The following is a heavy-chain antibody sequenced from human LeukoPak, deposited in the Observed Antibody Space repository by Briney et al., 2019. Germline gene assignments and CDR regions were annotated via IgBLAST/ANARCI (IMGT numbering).Heavy chain of an antibody. CDR2: IYTSGST. D-gene: IGHD3-3*01. J-gene: IGHJ4*02. CDR3: ARDGTDFWSGYTHFDY. Sequence: SETLSLTCTVSGVSISSYYWSWIRQPAGKGLEWIGRIYTSGSTNYNPSLKSRVTMSVDTSKNQFSLKLSSVTAADTAVYYCARDGTDFWSGYTHFDYWGQGTLVTVSS. CDR1: GVSISSYY. V-gene: IGHV4-4*07.